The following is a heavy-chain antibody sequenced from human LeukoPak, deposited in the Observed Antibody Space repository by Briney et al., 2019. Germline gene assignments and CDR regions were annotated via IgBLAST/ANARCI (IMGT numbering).Heavy chain of an antibody. CDR1: GFTFNDHG. D-gene: IGHD2-2*01. CDR2: INWNGGST. CDR3: ARVGYCISSSCPRWDVFDM. Sequence: GGSLRISCAASGFTFNDHGMNWVRQPPGKGLEWVSGINWNGGSTDDADFVKGRFTISRDSATNSLFLQMNSLRVEDTAFYFCARVGYCISSSCPRWDVFDMWGRGTMVTVSS. V-gene: IGHV3-20*04. J-gene: IGHJ3*02.